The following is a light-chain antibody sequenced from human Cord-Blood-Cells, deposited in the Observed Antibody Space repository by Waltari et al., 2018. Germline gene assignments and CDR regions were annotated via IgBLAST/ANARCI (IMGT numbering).Light chain of an antibody. CDR2: EVS. J-gene: IGLJ2*01. CDR3: SSYTSSSTVV. CDR1: SSDVGSYNS. V-gene: IGLV2-18*02. Sequence: QSALTQPPSVSGSPGQSVTISCTGTSSDVGSYNSVSGYQKPPGTAPKLMISEVSNRPSGVPDRFSGSKSGNTASLTISGLQAEDEADYYCSSYTSSSTVVFGGGTKLTVL.